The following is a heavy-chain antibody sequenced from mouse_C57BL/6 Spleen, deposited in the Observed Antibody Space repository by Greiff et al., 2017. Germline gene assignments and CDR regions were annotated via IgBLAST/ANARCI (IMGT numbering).Heavy chain of an antibody. CDR3: ARGYYGSSYDYAMDY. D-gene: IGHD1-1*01. CDR1: GYAFSSSW. V-gene: IGHV1-82*01. Sequence: QVQLQQSGPELVKPGASVKISCKASGYAFSSSWMNWVKQRPGKGLEWIGRIYPGDGDTNYNGKFKGKATLTADKSSSTAYMQLSSLTSEDSAVYVCARGYYGSSYDYAMDYWGQGTSVTVSS. J-gene: IGHJ4*01. CDR2: IYPGDGDT.